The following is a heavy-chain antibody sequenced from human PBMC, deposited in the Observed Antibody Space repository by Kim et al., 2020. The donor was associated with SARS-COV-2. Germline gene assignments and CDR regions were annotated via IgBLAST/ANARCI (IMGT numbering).Heavy chain of an antibody. CDR3: TTDPPQKVQLERSFLATGDYYYYYGMDV. CDR1: GFTFSNAW. D-gene: IGHD1-1*01. Sequence: GGSLRLSCAASGFTFSNAWMSWVRQAPGKGLEWVGRIKSKTDGGTTDYAAPVKGRFTISRDDSKNTLYLQMNSLKTEDTAVYYCTTDPPQKVQLERSFLATGDYYYYYGMDVWGQGTTVTVSS. CDR2: IKSKTDGGTT. J-gene: IGHJ6*02. V-gene: IGHV3-15*01.